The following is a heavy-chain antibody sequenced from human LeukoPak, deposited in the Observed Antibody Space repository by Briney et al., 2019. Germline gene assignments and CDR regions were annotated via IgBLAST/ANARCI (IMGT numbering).Heavy chain of an antibody. CDR1: GGSFNSYY. J-gene: IGHJ4*01. Sequence: PSETLSLTCTVSGGSFNSYYWSWIRQPPGKGLEYIGYIYYSGTTNYNPSLKSRVTISIDTSKNQFSLKLSSVTAADTAVYYCAAGPRYISGYYRSFDYWGQGTLVTVSS. D-gene: IGHD3-22*01. V-gene: IGHV4-59*01. CDR3: AAGPRYISGYYRSFDY. CDR2: IYYSGTT.